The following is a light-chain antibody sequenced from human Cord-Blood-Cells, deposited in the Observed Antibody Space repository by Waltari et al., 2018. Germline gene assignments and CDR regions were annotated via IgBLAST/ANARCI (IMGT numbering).Light chain of an antibody. CDR1: QSISSY. CDR3: QQSYSTPRLT. J-gene: IGKJ4*01. Sequence: DIEMTPSPSSLSAAVGDRVTITCRASQSISSYLNLYQQKPGKAPKLLIYAASSLQSGVPSRFSGSGSGTDFTLTISSLQPEDFATYYCQQSYSTPRLTFGGGTKVEIK. CDR2: AAS. V-gene: IGKV1-39*01.